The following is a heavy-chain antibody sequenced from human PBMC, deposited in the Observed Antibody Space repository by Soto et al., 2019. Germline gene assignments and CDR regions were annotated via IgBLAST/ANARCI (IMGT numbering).Heavy chain of an antibody. Sequence: SETLSLTCSVSGAALNSGNYYWSWIRQVPWKGLEWIGHIYVTGAVDYNPSLRDRITISQDTSERQFSLNLRLVTAADTAVYYCARLRIATNNYKWFDPWGQGTLVTVYS. D-gene: IGHD2-21*01. V-gene: IGHV4-31*03. CDR3: ARLRIATNNYKWFDP. J-gene: IGHJ5*02. CDR2: IYVTGAV. CDR1: GAALNSGNYY.